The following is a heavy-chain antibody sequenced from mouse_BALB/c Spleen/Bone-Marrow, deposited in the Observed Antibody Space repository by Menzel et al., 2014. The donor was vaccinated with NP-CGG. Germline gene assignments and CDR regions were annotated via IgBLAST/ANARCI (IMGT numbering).Heavy chain of an antibody. J-gene: IGHJ2*01. CDR2: INPNNGNT. CDR3: TRRDY. V-gene: IGHV1S81*02. Sequence: VKLMESGAELVKPGASVKLSCKASGYTFTSYYMYWVKQRPGQGLEWIGGINPNNGNTNFSETFKSKATLTVGKSSSTAYMQLSSLTSEDSAVYYCTRRDYWGQGTTLTVSS. CDR1: GYTFTSYY.